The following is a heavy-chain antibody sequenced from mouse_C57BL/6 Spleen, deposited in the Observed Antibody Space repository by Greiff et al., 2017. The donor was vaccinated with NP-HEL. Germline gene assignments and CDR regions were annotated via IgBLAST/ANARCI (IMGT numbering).Heavy chain of an antibody. CDR2: IYPGDGDT. V-gene: IGHV1-80*01. CDR3: ARKMGREGFAY. CDR1: GYAFSSYW. Sequence: QVQLKQSGAELVKPGASVKISCKASGYAFSSYWMNWVKQRPGKGLEWIGQIYPGDGDTTYNGKFKGKATLTADQSSSTAYMQLSSLTSEDSAVYFCARKMGREGFAYWGQGTLVTVSA. J-gene: IGHJ3*01. D-gene: IGHD4-1*01.